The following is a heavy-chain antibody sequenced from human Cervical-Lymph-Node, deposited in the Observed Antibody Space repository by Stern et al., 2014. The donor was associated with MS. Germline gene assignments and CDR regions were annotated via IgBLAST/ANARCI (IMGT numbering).Heavy chain of an antibody. D-gene: IGHD2-15*01. CDR2: VSVCNGNP. Sequence: QVQLVQSGAAVKKPGASVKVSCTASGYTFTRYGISWVRQAPGQGLEWMGWVSVCNGNPNYAQKLQGRVTMTTDTATSTSYMELRSLRSDDTAVYYCARGLLGSENAFDNWGQGTMVTVSS. CDR1: GYTFTRYG. V-gene: IGHV1-18*01. CDR3: ARGLLGSENAFDN. J-gene: IGHJ3*02.